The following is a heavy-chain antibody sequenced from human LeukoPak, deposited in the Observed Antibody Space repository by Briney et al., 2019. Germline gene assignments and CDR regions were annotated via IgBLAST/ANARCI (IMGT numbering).Heavy chain of an antibody. D-gene: IGHD3-22*01. Sequence: GSSVKVSCKASGGTFSSYAISWVRQAPGQGLEWMRGIIPIFGTANYAQKFQGRVTITTDESTSTAYMELSSLRSEDTAVYYCARDARRGRYYDSSGYYTFDYWGQGTLVTVSS. CDR1: GGTFSSYA. V-gene: IGHV1-69*05. CDR2: IIPIFGTA. CDR3: ARDARRGRYYDSSGYYTFDY. J-gene: IGHJ4*02.